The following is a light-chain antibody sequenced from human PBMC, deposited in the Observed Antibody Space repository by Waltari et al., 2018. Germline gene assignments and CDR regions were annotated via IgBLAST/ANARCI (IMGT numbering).Light chain of an antibody. CDR1: SSDIGPYNY. CDR2: EVS. Sequence: QSALTQPASVSGSPGQSITISCPGTSSDIGPYNYVSWYQQLPGKAPKLMISEVSNRPSGLAIRFSGSKSGNTASLTIFELQVEDEGDYYCSSYTNSDTWVFGGGTKVTVL. J-gene: IGLJ2*01. V-gene: IGLV2-14*01. CDR3: SSYTNSDTWV.